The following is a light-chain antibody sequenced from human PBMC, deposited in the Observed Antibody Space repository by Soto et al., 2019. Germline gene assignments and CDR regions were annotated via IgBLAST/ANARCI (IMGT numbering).Light chain of an antibody. CDR3: QQRSRFT. J-gene: IGKJ3*01. CDR2: DAS. Sequence: EIVLTQSPATLSLSPGERATLSCRASQSVSSYLAWYQQKPGQAPRLLIYDASNRATGIPARFSGSGSGTDFTLTISSLDPEDFAVYYCQQRSRFTFGPGTKVDIK. CDR1: QSVSSY. V-gene: IGKV3-11*01.